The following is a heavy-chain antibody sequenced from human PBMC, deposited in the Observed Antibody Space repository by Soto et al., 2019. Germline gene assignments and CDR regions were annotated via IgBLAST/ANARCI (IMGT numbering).Heavy chain of an antibody. CDR3: AVLSLYFEYAFDI. CDR1: GFTFSSYS. Sequence: EVQLVESGGGLVQPGGSLRLSCAASGFTFSSYSMNWVRQAPGKGLEWVSYISSSSSTIYYADSVKGRFTISRDNAKNALYLQMNSLRAEDTAVYYCAVLSLYFEYAFDIWGQGTMVPVSS. CDR2: ISSSSSTI. D-gene: IGHD3-9*01. J-gene: IGHJ3*02. V-gene: IGHV3-48*01.